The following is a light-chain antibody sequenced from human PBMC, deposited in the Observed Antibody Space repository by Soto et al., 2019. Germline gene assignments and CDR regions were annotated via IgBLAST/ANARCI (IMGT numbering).Light chain of an antibody. Sequence: DMQMTQSPSSMSASVGDRVTIXXRESQDLDRWLAWYQQKPGKAPKLXISAASILQSGVPSRFSGSGSGTDFTLTISNLQPEDFAGYYCQQTYSSPITFGQGTRLEIK. J-gene: IGKJ5*01. V-gene: IGKV1-12*01. CDR1: QDLDRW. CDR2: AAS. CDR3: QQTYSSPIT.